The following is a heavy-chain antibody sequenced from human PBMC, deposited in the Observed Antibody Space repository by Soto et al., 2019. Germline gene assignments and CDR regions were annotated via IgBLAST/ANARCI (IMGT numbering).Heavy chain of an antibody. Sequence: EVQVLESGGALVYPTGSLRLSCSASGFNFTNHVINWVRQAPGKGLEWVSSISNSDDVGFYADSVRGRFIVSREISTNSVSLQMTILKVENTAIYCCANTVGATKQEEYWGQGTLVTVSS. J-gene: IGHJ4*02. V-gene: IGHV3-23*01. CDR1: GFNFTNHV. CDR2: ISNSDDVG. CDR3: ANTVGATKQEEY. D-gene: IGHD1-26*01.